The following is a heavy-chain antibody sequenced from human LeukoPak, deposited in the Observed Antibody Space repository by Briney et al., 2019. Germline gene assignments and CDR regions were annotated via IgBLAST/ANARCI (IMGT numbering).Heavy chain of an antibody. Sequence: TTSQTLSLTCTVSGGSISNGGYYWSWLRQHPGKGLQWIGNIFYSESTYYNPSLKSRVTISVDTSKNQFSLKLSSVTAADTAVYYCARTVRGVRYFDYWGQGTLVTVSS. J-gene: IGHJ4*02. CDR1: GGSISNGGYY. CDR3: ARTVRGVRYFDY. CDR2: IFYSEST. V-gene: IGHV4-31*03. D-gene: IGHD3-10*01.